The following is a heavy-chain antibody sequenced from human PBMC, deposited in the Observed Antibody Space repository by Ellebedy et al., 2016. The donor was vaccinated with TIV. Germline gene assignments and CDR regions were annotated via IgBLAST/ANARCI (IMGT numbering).Heavy chain of an antibody. J-gene: IGHJ5*02. Sequence: PGGSLRLSCGGSGFNFGSYSINWVRQAQGKGLEWLSYINKGSSLIYYADSVKGRFTISRDNSRSSAYLEMNSLRAEDSAVYYCVRWGDYEGWDLWGQGTLATVSS. CDR1: GFNFGSYS. CDR2: INKGSSLI. D-gene: IGHD3-22*01. CDR3: VRWGDYEGWDL. V-gene: IGHV3-21*06.